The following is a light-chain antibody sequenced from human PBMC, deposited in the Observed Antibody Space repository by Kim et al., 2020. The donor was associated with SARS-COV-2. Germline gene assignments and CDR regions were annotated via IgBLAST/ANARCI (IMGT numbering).Light chain of an antibody. Sequence: IQMTQSPSSLSASVGDRITITCRASQGIGYQLAWYQKMPGKAPNLLIYDASTLQRGVPSRFSGSGSGTDFTLTISGLQPEDFATYYCKNYDSYPLLFGAGTKVDIK. CDR1: QGIGYQ. CDR2: DAS. CDR3: KNYDSYPLL. V-gene: IGKV1-27*01. J-gene: IGKJ3*01.